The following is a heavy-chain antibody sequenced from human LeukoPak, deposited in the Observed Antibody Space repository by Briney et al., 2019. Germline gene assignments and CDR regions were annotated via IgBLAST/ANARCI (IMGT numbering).Heavy chain of an antibody. J-gene: IGHJ6*02. CDR1: GYTFIAYY. D-gene: IGHD1/OR15-1a*01. CDR3: ARRPGRTYYYYGMDV. CDR2: INPSGGST. Sequence: GASVKVSCKASGYTFIAYYIHWVRQAPGQGLEWMGIINPSGGSTTYAQNFQGRVTMTRDTSTSAVYMELSSLRSEDTAVYYCARRPGRTYYYYGMDVWGQGTTVTVSS. V-gene: IGHV1-46*01.